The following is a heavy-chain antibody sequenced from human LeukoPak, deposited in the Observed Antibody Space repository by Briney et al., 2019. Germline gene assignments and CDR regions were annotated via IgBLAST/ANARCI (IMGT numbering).Heavy chain of an antibody. CDR3: ARLTYDTTDY. J-gene: IGHJ4*02. Sequence: SETLSLTCTVSGFSISGGYHWGWIRQPPGKGLNWIGSVYHSGTTYYNPSLKSRVTISVDTSRNQVSLNLKSVTAADTAVYYCARLTYDTTDYWGQGTLVTVSP. CDR2: VYHSGTT. D-gene: IGHD3-16*01. V-gene: IGHV4-38-2*02. CDR1: GFSISGGYH.